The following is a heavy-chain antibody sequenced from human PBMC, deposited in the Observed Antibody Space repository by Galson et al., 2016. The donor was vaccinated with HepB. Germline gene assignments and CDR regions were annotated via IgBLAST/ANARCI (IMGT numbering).Heavy chain of an antibody. Sequence: SETLSLTCSVYNRPFSGYYWSWIRQTPGKGLEWIGDITHSGITNYNPSLKSRVKMSVDTSKNQVSLNLTSVTAADTAVYYCARGPGAISGALIRSTRAFDMWGQGTIVSVSS. CDR2: ITHSGIT. CDR3: ARGPGAISGALIRSTRAFDM. CDR1: NRPFSGYY. D-gene: IGHD3-3*01. V-gene: IGHV4-34*01. J-gene: IGHJ3*02.